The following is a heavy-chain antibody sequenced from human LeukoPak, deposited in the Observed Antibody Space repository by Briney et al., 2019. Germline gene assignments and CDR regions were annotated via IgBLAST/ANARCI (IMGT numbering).Heavy chain of an antibody. CDR3: ARDPSQYGSGSYGNWFDP. V-gene: IGHV4-34*01. D-gene: IGHD3-10*01. CDR2: INHSGST. CDR1: GGSFSGYY. Sequence: PSETLSLTCAVYGGSFSGYYWSWIRQPPGKGLEWIGEINHSGSTNYNPSLKSRVTMSVDTSKNQFSLKLSSVTAADTAVYYCARDPSQYGSGSYGNWFDPWGQGTLVTVSS. J-gene: IGHJ5*02.